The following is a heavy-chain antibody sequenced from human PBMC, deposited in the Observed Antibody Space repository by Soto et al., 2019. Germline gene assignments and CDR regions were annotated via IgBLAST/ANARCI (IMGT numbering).Heavy chain of an antibody. J-gene: IGHJ4*02. CDR1: GGSISSGGYY. CDR2: TYSSGST. V-gene: IGHV4-31*03. Sequence: SXTLSLTCIVSGGSISSGGYYWSWIRQPPGKGLEWIGSTYSSGSTYYNPSPKIRVTISVDTSKNQFSLKRRSVIAADTAVYYCPRRETQGPIDYWGQGTLVTVPS. CDR3: PRRETQGPIDY. D-gene: IGHD1-26*01.